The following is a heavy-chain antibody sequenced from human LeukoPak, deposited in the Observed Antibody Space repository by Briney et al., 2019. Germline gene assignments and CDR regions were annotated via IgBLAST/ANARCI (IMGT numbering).Heavy chain of an antibody. D-gene: IGHD6-13*01. CDR1: GGSTSSYY. J-gene: IGHJ6*02. Sequence: SETLSLTCTVSGGSTSSYYWSWIRQPPGKGLEWIGYIYYSGSTNYNPSLKSRVTISVDTSKNQFSLKLSSVTAADTAVYYCAGSYSSSLYYYYGMDVWGQGTTVTVSS. CDR2: IYYSGST. V-gene: IGHV4-59*01. CDR3: AGSYSSSLYYYYGMDV.